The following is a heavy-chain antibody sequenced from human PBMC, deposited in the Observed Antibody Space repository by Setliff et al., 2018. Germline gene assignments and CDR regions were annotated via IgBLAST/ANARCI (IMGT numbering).Heavy chain of an antibody. J-gene: IGHJ4*01. V-gene: IGHV4-39*02. CDR1: GGPISSSNYY. CDR3: VRPGGTTVVARHFDY. Sequence: SETLSLTCTVSGGPISSSNYYWGWIRQPPGKGLEWIGSINYRGSTHDNPSLRSRVTMSVDTSKSHFSLTLRSLTAADTAVYYCVRPGGTTVVARHFDYWGSGILVTVSS. D-gene: IGHD2-15*01. CDR2: INYRGST.